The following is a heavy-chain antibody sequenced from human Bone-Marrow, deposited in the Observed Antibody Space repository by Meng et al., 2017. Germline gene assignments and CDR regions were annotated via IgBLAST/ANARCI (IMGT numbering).Heavy chain of an antibody. CDR2: INHSGST. D-gene: IGHD3-22*01. CDR3: AREDRYYYDSRVDY. V-gene: IGHV4-34*01. CDR1: GGSFSGYY. J-gene: IGHJ4*02. Sequence: QVQLQQWGAGLVKPSGTVSLTCAVYGGSFSGYYWSWIRQPPGKGLEWIGEINHSGSTNYNPSLKSRVTISVDTSKNQFSLKLSSVTAADTAVYYCAREDRYYYDSRVDYWGQGTLVTVSS.